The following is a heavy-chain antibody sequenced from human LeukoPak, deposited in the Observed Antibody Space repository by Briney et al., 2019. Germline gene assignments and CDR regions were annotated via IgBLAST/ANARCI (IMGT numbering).Heavy chain of an antibody. J-gene: IGHJ6*02. CDR3: AKDRADEYSSSLYYYYYGMDV. V-gene: IGHV3-30*18. Sequence: GGSLRLSCAASGFTFSSYGMHWVRQAPGKGLEWVAVISYDGSNKYYADSVKGRFTISRDNSKNTLYLQMNSLRAEDTAVYYCAKDRADEYSSSLYYYYYGMDVWGQGTTVTVSS. CDR2: ISYDGSNK. CDR1: GFTFSSYG. D-gene: IGHD6-6*01.